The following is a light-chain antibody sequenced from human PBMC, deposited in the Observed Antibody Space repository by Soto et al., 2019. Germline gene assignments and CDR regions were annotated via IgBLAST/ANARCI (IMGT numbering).Light chain of an antibody. Sequence: EILMTQSPATRSVSPGERATLSCRASQSVNRFLAWYQQKPGQAPRLLIYTADTRATGIPARFRGSGSGTEFTLTISSLQSEDFAVYYCQQYSNWPPYTFGQGTKVDIK. V-gene: IGKV3-15*01. CDR3: QQYSNWPPYT. J-gene: IGKJ2*01. CDR2: TAD. CDR1: QSVNRF.